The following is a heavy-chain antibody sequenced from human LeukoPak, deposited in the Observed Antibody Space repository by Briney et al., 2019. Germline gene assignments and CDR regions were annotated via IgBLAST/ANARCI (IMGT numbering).Heavy chain of an antibody. CDR3: ARGISGYDYSDY. J-gene: IGHJ4*02. D-gene: IGHD5-12*01. V-gene: IGHV4-31*11. CDR2: IYYSGST. CDR1: GGSISSGGYY. Sequence: SETLSLTCAVSGGSISSGGYYWSWIRQHPGKGLEWIGYIYYSGSTNYNPSLKSRVTISVDTSKNQFSLKLSSVTAADTAVYYCARGISGYDYSDYWGQGTLVTVSS.